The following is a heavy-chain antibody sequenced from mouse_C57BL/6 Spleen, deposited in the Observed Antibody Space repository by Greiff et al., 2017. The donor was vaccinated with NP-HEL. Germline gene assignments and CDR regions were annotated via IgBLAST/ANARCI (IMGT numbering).Heavy chain of an antibody. CDR1: GYTFTSYW. D-gene: IGHD1-1*01. CDR3: ARWGYYGKGYFDV. V-gene: IGHV1-59*01. CDR2: IDPSDSYT. J-gene: IGHJ1*03. Sequence: VQLQQPGAELVRPGTSVKLSCKASGYTFTSYWMHWVKQRPGQGLEWIGVIDPSDSYTNYNQKFKGKATLTVDTSSSTAYMQRSSLTSEDSAVYYCARWGYYGKGYFDVWGTGTTVTVSS.